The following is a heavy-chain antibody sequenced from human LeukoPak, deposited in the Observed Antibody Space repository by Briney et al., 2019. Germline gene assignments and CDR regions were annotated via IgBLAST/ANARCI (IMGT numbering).Heavy chain of an antibody. CDR2: ISSSSSYI. V-gene: IGHV3-21*01. CDR1: GFTFSSYS. CDR3: ARVDILTGLYYFDY. J-gene: IGHJ4*02. D-gene: IGHD3-9*01. Sequence: GGSLRLACAAAGFTFSSYSMKWVRQAPGKGVEWVSSISSSSSYIYYADSVHRRFTISRDNANNSLYLQMNSLRAEDTALYYCARVDILTGLYYFDYWGQGTLVTVSS.